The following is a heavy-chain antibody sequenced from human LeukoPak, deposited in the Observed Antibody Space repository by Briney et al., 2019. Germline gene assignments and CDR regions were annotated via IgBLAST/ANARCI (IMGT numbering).Heavy chain of an antibody. D-gene: IGHD4-17*01. J-gene: IGHJ3*02. CDR1: GYTFTGYY. Sequence: GASVKVSCKASGYTFTGYYMHWVRQAPGQGLEWMGWINPNSGGTNYAQKFQGRVTMTRDTSISTAYMELSRLRSDDTAVYYCARERGMTTVTTAAAFDIWGPGTMVTVSS. V-gene: IGHV1-2*02. CDR2: INPNSGGT. CDR3: ARERGMTTVTTAAAFDI.